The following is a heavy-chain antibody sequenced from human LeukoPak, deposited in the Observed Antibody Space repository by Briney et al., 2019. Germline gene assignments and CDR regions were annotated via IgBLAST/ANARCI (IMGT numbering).Heavy chain of an antibody. D-gene: IGHD3-22*01. Sequence: PSETLSLTCTVSGGSISSSSYYWGWIRQPPGKGLEWIGSIYYSGSTYYNPSLKSRVTISVDTSKNQFSLKLSSVTAADTAVYYCARTRKNMRVVVIRPGYYFDYWGQGTLVTVSS. CDR1: GGSISSSSYY. CDR3: ARTRKNMRVVVIRPGYYFDY. V-gene: IGHV4-39*01. J-gene: IGHJ4*02. CDR2: IYYSGST.